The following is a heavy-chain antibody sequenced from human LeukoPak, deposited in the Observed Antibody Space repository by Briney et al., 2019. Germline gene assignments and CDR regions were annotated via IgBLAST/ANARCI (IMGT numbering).Heavy chain of an antibody. D-gene: IGHD4-23*01. CDR3: ARDPTTVVTTPYYFDD. V-gene: IGHV4-34*01. CDR1: GGSFIGYH. CDR2: INHSGNT. Sequence: SETLSLTCAVPGGSFIGYHWNWIRQPPGKGLEWIGEINHSGNTNYNPSLKSRVTISIDTSKNQFSLKLRSLTAADTAVYYCARDPTTVVTTPYYFDDWGQGTLVTVSS. J-gene: IGHJ4*02.